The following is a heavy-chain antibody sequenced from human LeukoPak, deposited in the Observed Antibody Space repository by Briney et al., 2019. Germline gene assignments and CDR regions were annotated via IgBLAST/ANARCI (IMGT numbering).Heavy chain of an antibody. CDR2: INPDSGGT. Sequence: ASVRVSCKASGYTFTGCYMHWVRQAPGQGLEWMGWINPDSGGTNYAQKFQGRVTMTRDTPISTAYMELSRLRSDDTAVCYCARGDDAYDVWGQGTMVTVSS. V-gene: IGHV1-2*02. CDR3: ARGDDAYDV. J-gene: IGHJ3*01. CDR1: GYTFTGCY.